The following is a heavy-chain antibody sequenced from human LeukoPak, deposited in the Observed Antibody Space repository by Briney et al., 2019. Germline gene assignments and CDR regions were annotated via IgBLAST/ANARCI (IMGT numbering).Heavy chain of an antibody. CDR2: IIPIFGTA. V-gene: IGHV1-69*05. Sequence: SVKVSCKASGGTFSSYAISWVRQAPGQGLEWMGGIIPIFGTANYAQKFQGRVTITTDESTSTAYMELSSLRSEDTAVYYCARDLVLRGGRTGYYFDYWGQGTLVTVSS. J-gene: IGHJ4*02. CDR3: ARDLVLRGGRTGYYFDY. D-gene: IGHD6-6*01. CDR1: GGTFSSYA.